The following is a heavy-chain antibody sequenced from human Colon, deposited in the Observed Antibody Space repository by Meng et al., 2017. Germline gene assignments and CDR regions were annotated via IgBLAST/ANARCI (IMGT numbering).Heavy chain of an antibody. Sequence: QLQDSGPGRVRPSEALAPTVTVSGGSVTSNSYYWSWIRPPPGKGLEWIGEINHSGSTNCNPSLKSRVTISVDTSKNQFSLKLSSVTAADTAVYYCARGRYSGYLPWGQGTLVTVSS. CDR2: INHSGST. V-gene: IGHV4-39*07. J-gene: IGHJ5*02. D-gene: IGHD5-12*01. CDR3: ARGRYSGYLP. CDR1: GGSVTSNSYY.